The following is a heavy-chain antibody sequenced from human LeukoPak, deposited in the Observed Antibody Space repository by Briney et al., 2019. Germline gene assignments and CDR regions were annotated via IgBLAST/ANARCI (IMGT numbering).Heavy chain of an antibody. D-gene: IGHD3-3*01. CDR1: GFTFDDYA. J-gene: IGHJ6*02. CDR3: AKDIRGYYDFWSGYYLIPGGMDV. Sequence: PGASLRLSCAASGFTFDDYAMHWVRQAPGKGLEWVSGISWNSGSIGYADSVKGRFTISRDNAKNSLYLQMNSLRAEDTALYYCAKDIRGYYDFWSGYYLIPGGMDVWGQGTTVTVSS. CDR2: ISWNSGSI. V-gene: IGHV3-9*01.